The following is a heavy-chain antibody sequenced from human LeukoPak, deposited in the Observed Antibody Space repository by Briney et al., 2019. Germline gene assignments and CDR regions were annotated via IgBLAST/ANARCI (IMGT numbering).Heavy chain of an antibody. D-gene: IGHD3-3*01. V-gene: IGHV4-61*02. CDR3: ARSSHDFWSGYSWFDP. CDR1: GGSISSGSYY. CDR2: IYTSGST. J-gene: IGHJ5*02. Sequence: PSKTLSLTCTVSGGSISSGSYYWSWIRQPAGKGLEWIGRIYTSGSTNYNPSLKSRVTISVDTSKNQFSLKLSSVTAADTAVYYCARSSHDFWSGYSWFDPWGQGTLVTVSS.